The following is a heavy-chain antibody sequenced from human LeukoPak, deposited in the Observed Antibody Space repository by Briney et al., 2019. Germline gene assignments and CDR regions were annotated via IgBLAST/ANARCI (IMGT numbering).Heavy chain of an antibody. CDR3: AKVPDRYYDFWSGYSS. CDR1: GFTFSSYA. CDR2: ISGSGGST. Sequence: GGSRRLSCAASGFTFSSYAMSWVRQAPGKGLEWVSAISGSGGSTYYADSVKGRFTISRDNSKNTLYLQMNSLRAEDTAVYYCAKVPDRYYDFWSGYSSWGQGTLVTVSS. D-gene: IGHD3-3*01. V-gene: IGHV3-23*01. J-gene: IGHJ5*02.